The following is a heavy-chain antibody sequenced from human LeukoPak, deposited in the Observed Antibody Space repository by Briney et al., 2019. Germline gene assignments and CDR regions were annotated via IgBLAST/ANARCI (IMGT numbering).Heavy chain of an antibody. CDR1: GFSFSADA. CDR2: ISFDGSNK. Sequence: GGSLRLSCAASGFSFSADAMHWVRQAPGQGLEWVAVISFDGSNKYYADSVTGRFITSRDNSKNTLYLQMNSLRAEDTAVYCCARGYCTNGVCSTFEYWGQGTLVTVSS. CDR3: ARGYCTNGVCSTFEY. D-gene: IGHD2-8*01. V-gene: IGHV3-30-3*01. J-gene: IGHJ4*02.